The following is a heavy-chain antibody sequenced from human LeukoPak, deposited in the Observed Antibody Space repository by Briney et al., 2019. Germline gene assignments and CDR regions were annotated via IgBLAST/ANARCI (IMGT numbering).Heavy chain of an antibody. Sequence: GGSLRLSCAASGFTFSSYAMSWVRQAPGKGLEWVSAISGSGGSTYYADSVKGRFTISRDNSKNTLYLQMNSLRAEDTAVYYCARVRYSSGWYVPYYFDYWGQGTLVTVSS. D-gene: IGHD6-19*01. V-gene: IGHV3-23*01. CDR3: ARVRYSSGWYVPYYFDY. J-gene: IGHJ4*02. CDR2: ISGSGGST. CDR1: GFTFSSYA.